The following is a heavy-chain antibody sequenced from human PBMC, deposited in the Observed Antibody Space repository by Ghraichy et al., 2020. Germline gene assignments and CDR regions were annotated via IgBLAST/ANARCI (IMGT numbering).Heavy chain of an antibody. D-gene: IGHD5-24*01. Sequence: GGSLRLSCAASGFTFSSYEMNWVRQAPGKGLEWVSYISHSGSAIDYADSVKGRFTISRDNAKNSLYLQMNSLGAEDTAVYYCARDIQFSVYGMVVWGQGTTVTVSS. CDR2: ISHSGSAI. V-gene: IGHV3-48*03. CDR1: GFTFSSYE. CDR3: ARDIQFSVYGMVV. J-gene: IGHJ6*02.